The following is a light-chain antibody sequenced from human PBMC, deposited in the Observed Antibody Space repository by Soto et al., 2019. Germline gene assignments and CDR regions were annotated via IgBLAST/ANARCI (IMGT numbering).Light chain of an antibody. CDR3: MQALQPLT. CDR1: QSLLHSNGYNY. V-gene: IGKV2-28*01. Sequence: DIVMTQSPLSLPVTPGEPASISCRSSQSLLHSNGYNYLGWYLQKPGQSPQLLIYLGSNRASGVPDRFSGSGSGTDFTLKISRVEAEDVGVYYCMQALQPLTFGGGTKWIS. J-gene: IGKJ4*01. CDR2: LGS.